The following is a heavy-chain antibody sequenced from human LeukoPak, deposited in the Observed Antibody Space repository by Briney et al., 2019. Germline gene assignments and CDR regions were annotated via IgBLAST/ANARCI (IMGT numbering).Heavy chain of an antibody. J-gene: IGHJ4*02. CDR2: FSGRGGGT. D-gene: IGHD3-10*01. CDR1: GFTFSSYS. CDR3: AKIGSRGLGFDY. V-gene: IGHV3-23*01. Sequence: PGGSLRLSYAASGFTFSSYSMNWVRQAPGKGLEWVSAFSGRGGGTYYADSVKGRFTISRDDSKNTLYLQMNSLRAEDTAVYYCAKIGSRGLGFDYWGQGTLVTVSS.